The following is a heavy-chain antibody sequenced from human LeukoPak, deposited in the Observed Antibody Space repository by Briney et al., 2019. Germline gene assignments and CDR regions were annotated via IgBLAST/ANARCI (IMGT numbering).Heavy chain of an antibody. CDR3: AKDLPAGYFDY. V-gene: IGHV3-30*02. D-gene: IGHD2-2*01. CDR1: GFTFSNYG. J-gene: IGHJ4*02. CDR2: IRSDGSTE. Sequence: GGSLRLFCAASGFTFSNYGMHWVRQPPGKGLEWVAFIRSDGSTEYYADSVKGRVTISRDNSKNTLHLQMSSLRVEDTAVYYCAKDLPAGYFDYWGQGTLVTVSS.